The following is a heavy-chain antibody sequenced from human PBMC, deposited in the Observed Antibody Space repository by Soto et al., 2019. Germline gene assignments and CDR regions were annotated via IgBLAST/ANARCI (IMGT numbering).Heavy chain of an antibody. D-gene: IGHD6-6*01. J-gene: IGHJ6*02. CDR2: INHSGST. CDR1: GGSFSGYY. CDR3: ARVSGRGARQLEGGGDYYYGMDV. Sequence: SETLSLTCAVYGGSFSGYYWSWIRQPPGKGLEWIGEINHSGSTNYNPSLKSRVTISVDTSKNQFSLKLSSVTAGDTAVYYCARVSGRGARQLEGGGDYYYGMDVWGQGTTVTVSS. V-gene: IGHV4-34*01.